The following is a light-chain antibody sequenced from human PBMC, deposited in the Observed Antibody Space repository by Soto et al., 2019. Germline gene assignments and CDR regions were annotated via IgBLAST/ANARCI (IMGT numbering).Light chain of an antibody. CDR3: QQYNGWPIT. J-gene: IGKJ1*01. V-gene: IGKV3-15*01. CDR1: QSVSSSY. CDR2: GAS. Sequence: EIVLTQSPGTLSLSPGERATLSCRASQSVSSSYLAWYQQKPGQAPRLLIYGASTRATGFPARFSGSGSGTEFTLTISSLQSEDFAVYYCQQYNGWPITFGQGTKVDI.